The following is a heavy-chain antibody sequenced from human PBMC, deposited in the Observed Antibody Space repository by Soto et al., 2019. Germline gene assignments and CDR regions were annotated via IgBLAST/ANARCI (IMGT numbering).Heavy chain of an antibody. J-gene: IGHJ6*03. CDR1: GFTFDDHA. CDR3: AKVVRPGCSGTNCYPYYYYFYYMDV. Sequence: EVELVESGGGLVQPGRSLRLSCAASGFTFDDHAMHWVRQAPGKGLEWVSGISWNSGSIGYADSVKGRFTISRDNAKNSLYLQMNSLRAGDTALHYCAKVVRPGCSGTNCYPYYYYFYYMDVWGKGTTVTVSS. CDR2: ISWNSGSI. V-gene: IGHV3-9*01. D-gene: IGHD2-2*01.